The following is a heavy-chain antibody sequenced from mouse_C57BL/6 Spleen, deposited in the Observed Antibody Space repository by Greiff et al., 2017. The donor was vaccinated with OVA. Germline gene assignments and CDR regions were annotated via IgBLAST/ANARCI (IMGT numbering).Heavy chain of an antibody. V-gene: IGHV5-6*01. J-gene: IGHJ4*01. CDR2: ISSGGSYT. Sequence: EVQLVESGGDLVKPGGSLKLSCAASGFTFSSYGMSWVRPTPDKRLEWVATISSGGSYTYYPDSVKGRFTISRDNAKNTLYLQMSRLKSEDTAMYYCARRATDAMDYWGQGTSVTVSS. D-gene: IGHD3-1*01. CDR1: GFTFSSYG. CDR3: ARRATDAMDY.